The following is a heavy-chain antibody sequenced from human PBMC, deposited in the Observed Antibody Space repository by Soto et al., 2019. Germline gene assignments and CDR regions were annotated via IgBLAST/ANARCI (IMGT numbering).Heavy chain of an antibody. Sequence: LRLSSAASGFTFDDYAMHWVRQAPGKGLEWGSGIGWNSGSIGYADSVKGRFTISRDNSKKSLYLQMNSLRAEDTGLYYCARAGSWYYYGMDVWGQGTTVTVSS. CDR2: IGWNSGSI. V-gene: IGHV3-9*01. CDR1: GFTFDDYA. J-gene: IGHJ6*02. D-gene: IGHD6-13*01. CDR3: ARAGSWYYYGMDV.